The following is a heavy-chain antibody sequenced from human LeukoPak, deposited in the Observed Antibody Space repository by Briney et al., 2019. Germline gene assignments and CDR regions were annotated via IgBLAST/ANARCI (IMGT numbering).Heavy chain of an antibody. CDR3: ARNNRDY. D-gene: IGHD1/OR15-1a*01. CDR1: GFTFSSYW. V-gene: IGHV3-74*01. Sequence: GGSLRLSCAASGFTFSSYWWSWVRQPPGKGLVWVSRIYGGGTRIAYADSVKGRFTISRFNAKSTLYLQMNGLTVEDTAVYYCARNNRDYWGQGTLVTVSS. J-gene: IGHJ4*02. CDR2: IYGGGTRI.